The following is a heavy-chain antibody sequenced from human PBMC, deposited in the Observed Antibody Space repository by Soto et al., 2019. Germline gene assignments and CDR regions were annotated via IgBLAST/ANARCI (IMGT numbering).Heavy chain of an antibody. D-gene: IGHD6-19*01. CDR1: GYTFTSYA. V-gene: IGHV1-3*01. CDR3: ARARYSSDWYPHYFDY. Sequence: ASVKVSCKASGYTFTSYAMHWVRQAPGQRLEWMGWINAGNGNTKYSQKFQGRVTITRDTSASTAYMELSSLRSEDTAVYYCARARYSSDWYPHYFDYWDQGTLVTVSS. CDR2: INAGNGNT. J-gene: IGHJ4*02.